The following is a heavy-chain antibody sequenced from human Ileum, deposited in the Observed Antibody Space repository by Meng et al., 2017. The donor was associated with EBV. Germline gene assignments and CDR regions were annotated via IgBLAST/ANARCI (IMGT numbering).Heavy chain of an antibody. V-gene: IGHV4-61*01. Sequence: QVHLQESGTGLVKPSETLSLTCTVPGGSVSSAHSFWTWIRQPPGKGLEWIGYMSYSGSTNYSPPLESRVTISVDTSKNQFSLKLSSVTAADTAVYYCAGDPHSGSPHWGQGTLVTVSS. CDR2: MSYSGST. CDR3: AGDPHSGSPH. J-gene: IGHJ4*02. CDR1: GGSVSSAHSF. D-gene: IGHD1-26*01.